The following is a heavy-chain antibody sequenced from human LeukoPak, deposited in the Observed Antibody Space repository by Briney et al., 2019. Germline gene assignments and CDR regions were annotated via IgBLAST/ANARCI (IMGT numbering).Heavy chain of an antibody. V-gene: IGHV4-31*03. Sequence: PSETLSLTCTVSGGSISSGGYYWSWIRQHPGKGLEWIGYIYYSGSTYYNPSLKSRVTISVDTSKNQFSLKLSSVTAADTAVYYCAREALRFFAGPYFDYGGREPLVTVS. CDR1: GGSISSGGYY. CDR3: AREALRFFAGPYFDY. CDR2: IYYSGST. D-gene: IGHD3-3*01. J-gene: IGHJ4*02.